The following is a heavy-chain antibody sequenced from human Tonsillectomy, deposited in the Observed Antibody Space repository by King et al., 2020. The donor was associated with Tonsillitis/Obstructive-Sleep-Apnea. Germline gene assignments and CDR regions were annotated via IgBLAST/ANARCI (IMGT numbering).Heavy chain of an antibody. J-gene: IGHJ4*02. D-gene: IGHD5-24*01. CDR3: ARDLGRDGYNPQDY. CDR2: ISDAGNNK. Sequence: VQLVESGGGVVQPGRSLRLSCTASGLIFRKYAMHWVRQAPGKGLEWVAVISDAGNNKFYADSVKGRFTISRDNSKSTLCLHMNSLRAEDTAVYYCARDLGRDGYNPQDYWGQGTLVTVSS. V-gene: IGHV3-30*04. CDR1: GLIFRKYA.